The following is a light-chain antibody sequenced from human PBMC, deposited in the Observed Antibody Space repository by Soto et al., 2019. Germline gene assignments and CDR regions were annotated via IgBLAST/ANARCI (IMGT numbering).Light chain of an antibody. CDR2: EVS. CDR1: SSDVGGYNY. CDR3: SPNTRNSPPGYF. V-gene: IGLV2-14*01. J-gene: IGLJ1*01. Sequence: QSALTQPASVSGSPGQSITISCTGTSSDVGGYNYVSWYQQHPGKAPKLMIYEVSNRPSGVSNRFSGSKSGNTASLTISGLQAEDGVNFPSSPNTRNSPPGYFFGPGP.